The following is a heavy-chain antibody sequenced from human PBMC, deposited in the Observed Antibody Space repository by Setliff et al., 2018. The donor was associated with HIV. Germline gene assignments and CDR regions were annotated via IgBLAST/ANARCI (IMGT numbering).Heavy chain of an antibody. J-gene: IGHJ4*02. V-gene: IGHV4-39*01. CDR3: ARPQLGWGGGSHFDH. CDR1: GVSISSTNYY. D-gene: IGHD1-1*01. Sequence: SETLSLTCTVSGVSISSTNYYWAWIRQPPGEGLEWIGNILYGGTTFYNPSLRSRVTISVDTSKNQFPLKLSSVTAADTAVYYCARPQLGWGGGSHFDHWGQGTLVTVSS. CDR2: ILYGGTT.